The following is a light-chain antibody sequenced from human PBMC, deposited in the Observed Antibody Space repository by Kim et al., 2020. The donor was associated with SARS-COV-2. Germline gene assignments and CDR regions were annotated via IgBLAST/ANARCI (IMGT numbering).Light chain of an antibody. CDR2: DVS. CDR1: QSVSSY. V-gene: IGKV3-11*01. Sequence: EIVLTQSPATLSLSPGERATLFCRASQSVSSYLAWYQQKPGQAPRLLIYDVSNRATGIPARFSGSGSGTDFTLTISSLEPEDFAVYYCQQRGNWPLTFGGGTKVDIK. J-gene: IGKJ4*01. CDR3: QQRGNWPLT.